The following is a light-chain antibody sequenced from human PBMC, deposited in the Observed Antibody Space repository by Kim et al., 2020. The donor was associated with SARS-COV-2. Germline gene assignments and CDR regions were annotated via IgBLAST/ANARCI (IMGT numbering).Light chain of an antibody. J-gene: IGLJ3*02. CDR3: AAWDGSLSGGL. Sequence: QSVLTQPPSVSATPGQKVTISCSGSSSNIGTNSVTWYQQLPGTVPKLLIYGNDKRPSGVPDRFSGSKSGTSGSLDISGLQSGDEADYYCAAWDGSLSGGLFGGGTQLTVL. CDR2: GND. V-gene: IGLV1-51*01. CDR1: SSNIGTNS.